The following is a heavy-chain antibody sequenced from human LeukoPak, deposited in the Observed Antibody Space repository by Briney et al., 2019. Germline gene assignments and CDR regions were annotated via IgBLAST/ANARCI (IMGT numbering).Heavy chain of an antibody. CDR2: INIDGSST. J-gene: IGHJ4*02. CDR3: ARALYLGIAVAGTTCDY. D-gene: IGHD6-19*01. V-gene: IGHV3-74*01. Sequence: GGSLRLSCAASGFTFSNYWMHWVRQAPGKGLVWVSRINIDGSSTNNADSVKGRFTISRDNAKNSLYLQMNSLRAEDTAVYYCARALYLGIAVAGTTCDYWGQGTLVTVSS. CDR1: GFTFSNYW.